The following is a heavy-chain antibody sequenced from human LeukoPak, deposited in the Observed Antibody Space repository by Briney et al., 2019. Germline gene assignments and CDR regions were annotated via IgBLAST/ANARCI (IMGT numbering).Heavy chain of an antibody. V-gene: IGHV1-2*02. CDR2: INPNSGGT. J-gene: IGHJ5*02. CDR3: ARDTTMITYWFDP. D-gene: IGHD5-18*01. CDR1: GYTFTAFT. Sequence: ASLKVSCEASGYTFTAFTVHWVRQAPGQGLEWMGWINPNSGGTNYAQKFQGRVTMTRDTSVSTAYMELNRLRSDDTGVYYCARDTTMITYWFDPWGQGTLVTVSS.